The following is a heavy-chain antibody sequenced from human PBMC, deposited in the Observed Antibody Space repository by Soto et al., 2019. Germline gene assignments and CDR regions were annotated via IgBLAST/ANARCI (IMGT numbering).Heavy chain of an antibody. CDR2: ISGSGGST. CDR1: GFTFSSYA. J-gene: IGHJ4*02. CDR3: AKDEEQWLEGYYFDY. D-gene: IGHD6-19*01. V-gene: IGHV3-23*01. Sequence: GGSLRLSCAASGFTFSSYAMSWVRQAPGKGLEWVSAISGSGGSTYYADSVKGRFTISRDNSKNTLYLQMNSLRAEDTAVYYCAKDEEQWLEGYYFDYWGQGTLVTVSS.